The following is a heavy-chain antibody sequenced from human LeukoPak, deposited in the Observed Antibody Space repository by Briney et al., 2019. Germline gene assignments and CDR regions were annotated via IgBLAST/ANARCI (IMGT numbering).Heavy chain of an antibody. J-gene: IGHJ5*02. D-gene: IGHD6-13*01. CDR3: AKDRGPAANWFDP. Sequence: PGGSLRLSCAASGFTFSSYGMHWVRQAPGKGLEWVAVIWYDGSNKYYADSVKGRFTISRDNSKNTLYLQMNSLRAEDTAVYYCAKDRGPAANWFDPWGQGTLVTVSS. CDR1: GFTFSSYG. V-gene: IGHV3-33*06. CDR2: IWYDGSNK.